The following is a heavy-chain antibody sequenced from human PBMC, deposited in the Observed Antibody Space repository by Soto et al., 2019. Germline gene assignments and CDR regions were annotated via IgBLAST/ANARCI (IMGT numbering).Heavy chain of an antibody. CDR3: ARGSHYSDTSGYYYRHFDY. CDR1: GDSVRSYY. J-gene: IGHJ4*02. D-gene: IGHD3-22*01. V-gene: IGHV4-59*02. Sequence: SETLSLTCYVSGDSVRSYYWSWIRQSPGKGLGWIGNICNSGSTNYNLSLKSRVTISVDTSKNQISLKVSSVTAADTAVYYCARGSHYSDTSGYYYRHFDYWGQGTLVTVSS. CDR2: ICNSGST.